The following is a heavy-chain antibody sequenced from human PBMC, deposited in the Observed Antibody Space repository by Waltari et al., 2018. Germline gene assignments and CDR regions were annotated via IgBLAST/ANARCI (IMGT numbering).Heavy chain of an antibody. J-gene: IGHJ6*02. V-gene: IGHV4-59*01. CDR3: ARLRREYLYEGLDV. CDR2: VFYTGKT. Sequence: QVQLQESGPGLVKPSETLALTCTVSGASMSRYYWNWIRQAPGKGLEWIGYVFYTGKTLYNPSLKSRVTILVDTSKNQFSLELNSVTAADTVVYFCARLRREYLYEGLDVWGQGTAVSVSS. CDR1: GASMSRYY. D-gene: IGHD2-2*02.